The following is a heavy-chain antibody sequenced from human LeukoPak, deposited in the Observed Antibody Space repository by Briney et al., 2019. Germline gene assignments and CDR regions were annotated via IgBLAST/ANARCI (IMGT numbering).Heavy chain of an antibody. CDR1: GGSISSSYS. D-gene: IGHD5-12*01. V-gene: IGHV4-39*07. Sequence: SETLSLTCTVSGGSISSSYSWGWIRQPPGKGLEWIGNIYYSGSTYYNSSLKSRVTISVDTSKNQFSLKLSSVTAADTAVYYCASVRNLVATSRPGDGDYFDYWGQGTLVIVSS. CDR3: ASVRNLVATSRPGDGDYFDY. CDR2: IYYSGST. J-gene: IGHJ4*02.